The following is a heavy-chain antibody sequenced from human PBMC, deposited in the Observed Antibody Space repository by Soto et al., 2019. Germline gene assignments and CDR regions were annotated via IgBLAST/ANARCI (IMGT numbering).Heavy chain of an antibody. Sequence: QVQLVESGGGVVQPGRSLRLSCAASGFPFTTYGMHWVREGPGKGLEWVAVISYDGSNKFYADSVKGRFTISRDNSENTPYLQMSSLSPDDTALYYSVGVQFYFDYRGQGTLVIVSS. CDR1: GFPFTTYG. J-gene: IGHJ4*02. D-gene: IGHD3-10*01. CDR2: ISYDGSNK. CDR3: VGVQFYFDY. V-gene: IGHV3-30*03.